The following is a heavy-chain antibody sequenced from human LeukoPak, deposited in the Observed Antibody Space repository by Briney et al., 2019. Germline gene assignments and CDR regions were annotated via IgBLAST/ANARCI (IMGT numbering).Heavy chain of an antibody. CDR3: ARDRYYYDSSGYIRGISFDY. CDR1: GYTSTSYY. V-gene: IGHV1-46*01. CDR2: INPSGGST. Sequence: ASVKVSCKAFGYTSTSYYMHWVRQAPGQGLEWMGIINPSGGSTSYAQKFQGRVTMTRDTSTSTVYMELSSLRSEDTAVYYCARDRYYYDSSGYIRGISFDYWGQGTLVTVSS. J-gene: IGHJ4*02. D-gene: IGHD3-22*01.